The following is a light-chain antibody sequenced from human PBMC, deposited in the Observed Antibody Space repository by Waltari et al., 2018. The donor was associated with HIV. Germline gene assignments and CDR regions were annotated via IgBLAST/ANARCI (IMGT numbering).Light chain of an antibody. CDR2: EVS. V-gene: IGLV2-8*01. J-gene: IGLJ2*01. Sequence: QSALTQPPSASGSPGQSVTIPCPGTSSDVGGYNYVSWYQQHPGKAPKLMLYEVSKRPSGVPDRFSGSKSGNTASLTVSGLQAEDEADYYCSSYAGSNNLVFGGGTKLTVL. CDR1: SSDVGGYNY. CDR3: SSYAGSNNLV.